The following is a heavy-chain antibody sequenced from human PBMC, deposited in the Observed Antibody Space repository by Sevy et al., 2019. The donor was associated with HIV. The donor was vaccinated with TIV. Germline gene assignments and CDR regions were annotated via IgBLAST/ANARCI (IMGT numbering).Heavy chain of an antibody. CDR2: IWYDGSNK. D-gene: IGHD4-4*01. J-gene: IGHJ4*02. CDR1: GFTFSSYG. CDR3: ARERTTVTTWYYFDY. V-gene: IGHV3-33*01. Sequence: GGSLRLSCAASGFTFSSYGMHWVRQAPGKGLEWVAGIWYDGSNKYYADSVKGRFTISRDNSKNTLYLQMNSLRAEDTAVYYCARERTTVTTWYYFDYWGQGTLVTVSS.